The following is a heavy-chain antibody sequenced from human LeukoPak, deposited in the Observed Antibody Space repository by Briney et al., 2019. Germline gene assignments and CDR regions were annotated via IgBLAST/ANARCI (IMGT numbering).Heavy chain of an antibody. J-gene: IGHJ3*02. CDR1: GGSISSSNW. V-gene: IGHV4-4*01. CDR2: IYHSGST. Sequence: PSETLSLTCAVSGGSISSSNWWSWVRQPPGKGLEWIGEIYHSGSTNYSPSLKSRVTISVDKSKNQFSLKLSSVTAADTAVYCCACLTLGALTNTDAFDIWGQGTMVTVSS. CDR3: ACLTLGALTNTDAFDI. D-gene: IGHD3-16*01.